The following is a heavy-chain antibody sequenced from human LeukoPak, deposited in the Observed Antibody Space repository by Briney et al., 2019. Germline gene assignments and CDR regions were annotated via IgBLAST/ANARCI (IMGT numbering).Heavy chain of an antibody. D-gene: IGHD5-24*01. J-gene: IGHJ4*02. V-gene: IGHV3-53*01. CDR3: AKGRRDGYTFFDY. Sequence: GGSLRLSCAASGFTVSSNYMSWVRQAPGKGLEWVSVIYIGGSTYYADSVKGRFTISRDNSKNTLYLQMNSLRAEDTAVYYCAKGRRDGYTFFDYWGQGTLVTVSS. CDR1: GFTVSSNY. CDR2: IYIGGST.